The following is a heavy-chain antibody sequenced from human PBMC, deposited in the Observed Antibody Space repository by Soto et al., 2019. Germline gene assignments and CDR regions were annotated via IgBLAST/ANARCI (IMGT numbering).Heavy chain of an antibody. Sequence: QVQLQQWGAGLLKPSETLSLTCAVYGGSVSSGSYYWSWIRQPPGKGLEWIGETSHGGGTHFNPSLRSRVTISVDTSKNQFSLKMSSVTAADTSLNYCARVERGTATTVVDAFDIWGPGTMVTVSS. V-gene: IGHV4-34*01. CDR3: ARVERGTATTVVDAFDI. CDR2: TSHGGGT. J-gene: IGHJ3*02. CDR1: GGSVSSGSYY. D-gene: IGHD1-1*01.